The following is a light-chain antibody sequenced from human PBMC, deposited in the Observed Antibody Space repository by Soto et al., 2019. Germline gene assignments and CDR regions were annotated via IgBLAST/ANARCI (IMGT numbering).Light chain of an antibody. CDR1: QTVTY. CDR3: QQRGTSPLPS. J-gene: IGKJ4*01. Sequence: IVLTQSLVTLSLSQGERATLSCTASQTVTYLACYQQKPGQAPRLLIYDASIRATGNPARFSGSGSGTHYTIDITSLEHDDFAIYYCQQRGTSPLPSFGGGTKVELK. CDR2: DAS. V-gene: IGKV3-11*01.